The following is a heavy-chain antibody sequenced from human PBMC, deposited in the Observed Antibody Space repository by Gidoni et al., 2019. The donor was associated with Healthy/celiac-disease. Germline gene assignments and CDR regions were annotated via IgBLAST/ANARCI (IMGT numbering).Heavy chain of an antibody. D-gene: IGHD2-8*01. V-gene: IGHV2-5*01. CDR3: AHDPFYCTNGVCSLGGFDY. J-gene: IGHJ4*02. CDR1: GFSLTTSGVG. CDR2: IYWNDDR. Sequence: QITLKESGPTLVKHTQTLTLTCTFSGFSLTTSGVGVGWSRQPPGKALEWLALIYWNDDRRYSPSLRSRLTITKATSKNQVVLTMTNMDPVDTATYYCAHDPFYCTNGVCSLGGFDYWGQGTLVTVSS.